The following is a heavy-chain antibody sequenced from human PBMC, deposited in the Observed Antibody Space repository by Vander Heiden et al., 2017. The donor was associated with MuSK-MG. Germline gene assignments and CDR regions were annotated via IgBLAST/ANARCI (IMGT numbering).Heavy chain of an antibody. CDR1: GFTFSSYG. CDR3: ARVPGAGGSYLGLDY. D-gene: IGHD1-26*01. CDR2: ISSSSSTI. J-gene: IGHJ4*02. Sequence: EVQLVESGGGLVQPGGSLRLSCATSGFTFSSYGMNWVRQAPGKGLEWVSYISSSSSTIYYPDSVKGRFTISRDNAKNSLYLQMSSLRAEDTAVYYCARVPGAGGSYLGLDYWGQGTLVTVSS. V-gene: IGHV3-48*01.